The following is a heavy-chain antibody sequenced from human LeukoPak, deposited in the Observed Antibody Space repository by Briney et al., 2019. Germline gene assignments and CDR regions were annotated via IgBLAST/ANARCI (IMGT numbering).Heavy chain of an antibody. CDR3: ARDPFYSGSYPGDY. CDR2: IYPRDGST. V-gene: IGHV1-46*01. D-gene: IGHD1-26*01. CDR1: GYTFTSNY. Sequence: ASVTVSCKASGYTFTSNYIHWVRQAPGQGLEWMGMIYPRDGSTSYAQKFQGRVTVTRDTSTSTVHMELSGLRSEDTAVYYCARDPFYSGSYPGDYWGQGTLVTVSS. J-gene: IGHJ4*02.